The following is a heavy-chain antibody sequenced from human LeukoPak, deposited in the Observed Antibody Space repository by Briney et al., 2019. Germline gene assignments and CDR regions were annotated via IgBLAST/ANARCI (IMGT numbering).Heavy chain of an antibody. J-gene: IGHJ4*02. CDR1: GDSFSGYY. CDR3: ARPIPGAGLDY. Sequence: SETLSLTCAVYGDSFSGYYWSWIRQPPGKGLEWIAEINHRGTTHYNPSLKSRVNISADTSKNQFSLKLSSVTAADTAVYYCARPIPGAGLDYWGQGTLVTVSS. D-gene: IGHD6-13*01. V-gene: IGHV4-34*01. CDR2: INHRGTT.